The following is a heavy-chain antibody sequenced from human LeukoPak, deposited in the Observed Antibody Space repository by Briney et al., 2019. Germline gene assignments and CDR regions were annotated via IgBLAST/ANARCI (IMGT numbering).Heavy chain of an antibody. J-gene: IGHJ4*02. CDR1: GGSISSYY. D-gene: IGHD4-23*01. Sequence: SETLSLTCAVSGGSISSYYWSWIRQPPGKGLEWIGYIYYSGSGSTNYNPSLKSRVSISVDTSKNHFSLKLSSVTAADTAVYYCARRGGHGGSFDYWGQGTLVTVSS. CDR3: ARRGGHGGSFDY. V-gene: IGHV4-59*08. CDR2: IYYSGSGST.